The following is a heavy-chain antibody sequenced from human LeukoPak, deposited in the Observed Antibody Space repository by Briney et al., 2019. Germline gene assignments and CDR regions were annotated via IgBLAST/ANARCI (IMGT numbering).Heavy chain of an antibody. CDR1: GFTFSNAW. V-gene: IGHV3-15*01. Sequence: GGSLRLSCAASGFTFSNAWMSWVRQAPGKGLEWVGHIKSKTDGGTTDYAAPVKGRFTISRDDSKNTLYLQMNSLKTEDTAVYYCTTLTYYYDSTGVDYWGQGTLVTVSS. CDR2: IKSKTDGGTT. CDR3: TTLTYYYDSTGVDY. D-gene: IGHD3-22*01. J-gene: IGHJ4*02.